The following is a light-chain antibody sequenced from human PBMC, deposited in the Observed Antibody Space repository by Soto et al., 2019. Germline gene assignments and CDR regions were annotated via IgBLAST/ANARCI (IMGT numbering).Light chain of an antibody. V-gene: IGKV3-15*01. Sequence: EIVMTQSPATLSVSPGERATLSCRASQSVSSSLAWYQQKPGQAPRLLIYGASTRATGIPARFSGSGSGTEFTLTISSLQSEDFAVYFCQQYYNRPPYTFGQGTKLEIK. J-gene: IGKJ2*01. CDR2: GAS. CDR3: QQYYNRPPYT. CDR1: QSVSSS.